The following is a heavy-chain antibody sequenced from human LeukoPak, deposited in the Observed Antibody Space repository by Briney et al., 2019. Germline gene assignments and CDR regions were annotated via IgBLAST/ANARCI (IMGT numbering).Heavy chain of an antibody. CDR3: AREVENYDSYYYYGMDV. CDR1: GGSFSGYY. J-gene: IGHJ6*02. Sequence: ASETLSLTCAVYGGSFSGYYWSWIRQPPGKGLEWIGEINHSGSTNYNPSLKSRVTISVDTSKNQFSLRLSSVTAADTAVYYCAREVENYDSYYYYGMDVWGQGTTVTVSS. CDR2: INHSGST. V-gene: IGHV4-34*09. D-gene: IGHD3-22*01.